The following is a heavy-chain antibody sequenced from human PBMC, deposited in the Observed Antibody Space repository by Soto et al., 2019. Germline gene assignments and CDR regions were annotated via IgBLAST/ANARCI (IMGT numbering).Heavy chain of an antibody. Sequence: GGSLRLSCAASGFTFSTYAMNWVRQAPGKGLEWVSGISGSGDSTYYADSVKGRFTVSRDNSKNTLYLQMNSLRAEDTAVFYCAKERSSGWSFDYWVQGTLVTVSS. CDR3: AKERSSGWSFDY. V-gene: IGHV3-23*01. D-gene: IGHD6-19*01. CDR1: GFTFSTYA. CDR2: ISGSGDST. J-gene: IGHJ4*02.